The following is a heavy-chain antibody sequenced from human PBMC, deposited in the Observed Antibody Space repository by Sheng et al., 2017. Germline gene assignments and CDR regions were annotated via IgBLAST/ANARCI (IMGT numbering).Heavy chain of an antibody. Sequence: EVQLVESGGGLVQPGGSLRLSCATSGFTFSSYSMNWVRQAPGKGLEWASYISSSSSTIYYADSVKGRFTISRDNAKNSLYLQMNSLRAEDTAVYYCATRGELLWFGELLSPLDVWGKGTTVTVSS. CDR1: GFTFSSYS. V-gene: IGHV3-48*01. J-gene: IGHJ6*04. CDR2: ISSSSSTI. D-gene: IGHD3-10*01. CDR3: ATRGELLWFGELLSPLDV.